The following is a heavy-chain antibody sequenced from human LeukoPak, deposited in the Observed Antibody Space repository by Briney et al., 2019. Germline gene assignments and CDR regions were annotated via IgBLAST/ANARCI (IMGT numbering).Heavy chain of an antibody. V-gene: IGHV3-53*01. Sequence: GGSLRLSCAASGFTVSSNYMSWVRQAPGKGLEWVSVIYSGGSTYYADSVKGRFTISRDNSKNTLYLQMNSLRAEDTAVYYCATGMVNWAFDDWGQGTLVTVSS. J-gene: IGHJ4*02. CDR1: GFTVSSNY. CDR2: IYSGGST. D-gene: IGHD5-18*01. CDR3: ATGMVNWAFDD.